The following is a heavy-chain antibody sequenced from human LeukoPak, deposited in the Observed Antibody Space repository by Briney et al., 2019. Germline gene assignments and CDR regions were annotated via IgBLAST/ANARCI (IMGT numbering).Heavy chain of an antibody. V-gene: IGHV4-4*07. Sequence: SETLSLTCTVSGGSISDYFWRWIRQPAGKGLEWIGRIYSSGSTLYKPSLKSRVTMSVDTSKNQFSLRLTSVTAADTAVYYCARGPYCGDDCYFDSWGRGTLFTVSS. D-gene: IGHD2-21*01. CDR2: IYSSGST. CDR1: GGSISDYF. J-gene: IGHJ4*02. CDR3: ARGPYCGDDCYFDS.